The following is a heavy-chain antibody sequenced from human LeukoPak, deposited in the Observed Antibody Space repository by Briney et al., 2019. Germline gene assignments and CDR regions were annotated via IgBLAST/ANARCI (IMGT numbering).Heavy chain of an antibody. Sequence: ASVKVSCKASGYTFTGYYMHWVRQAPGQGLEWMGWINPNSGGTNYAQKFQGWVTMTRDTSISTACMELSRLRSDDTAVYYCASSLDSSGYYYGDAFDIWGQGTMVTVSS. D-gene: IGHD3-22*01. CDR1: GYTFTGYY. CDR2: INPNSGGT. V-gene: IGHV1-2*04. J-gene: IGHJ3*02. CDR3: ASSLDSSGYYYGDAFDI.